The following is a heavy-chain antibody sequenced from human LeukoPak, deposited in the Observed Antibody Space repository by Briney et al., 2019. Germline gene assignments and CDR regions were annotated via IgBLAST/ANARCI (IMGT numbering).Heavy chain of an antibody. CDR2: IYSSGSF. J-gene: IGHJ3*02. CDR3: ARSGGSSSGSLGLWYSDI. Sequence: SETLSLTCTVSGGSISSYFWTWIPQPAGTGLEWIGHIYSSGSFKYNPSLKSRVNMSIDTSKNQLSLKLNSVTAADTAVYYCARSGGSSSGSLGLWYSDIWGQGTMVTVSS. CDR1: GGSISSYF. D-gene: IGHD6-19*01. V-gene: IGHV4-4*07.